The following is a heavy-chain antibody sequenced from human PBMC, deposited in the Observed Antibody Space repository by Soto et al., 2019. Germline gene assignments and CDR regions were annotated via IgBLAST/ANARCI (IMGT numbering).Heavy chain of an antibody. D-gene: IGHD3-10*01. CDR3: ARERITMVRGVSIPGGPQYYYYYYMDV. V-gene: IGHV3-7*01. J-gene: IGHJ6*03. CDR1: GFTFSSYW. Sequence: GGSLRLSCAASGFTFSSYWMSWVRQAPGKGLEWVANIKQDGSEKYYVDSVKRRFTISRDNAKNSLYLQMNSLRAEDTAVYYCARERITMVRGVSIPGGPQYYYYYYMDVWGKGTTVTVSS. CDR2: IKQDGSEK.